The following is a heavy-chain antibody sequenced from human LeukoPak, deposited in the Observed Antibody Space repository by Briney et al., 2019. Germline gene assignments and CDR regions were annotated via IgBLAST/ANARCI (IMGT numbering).Heavy chain of an antibody. CDR2: IKQDGSEK. J-gene: IGHJ4*02. V-gene: IGHV3-7*05. CDR1: GFTFSSYW. D-gene: IGHD1-14*01. Sequence: GGSLRLSCAASGFTFSSYWMTWVRQAPGKGLESVANIKQDGSEKYYVDSVKGRFTISRDNAKNSLSLQMNSLRAEDTAVYYCARGAGSPDYWGQGTLVTVSS. CDR3: ARGAGSPDY.